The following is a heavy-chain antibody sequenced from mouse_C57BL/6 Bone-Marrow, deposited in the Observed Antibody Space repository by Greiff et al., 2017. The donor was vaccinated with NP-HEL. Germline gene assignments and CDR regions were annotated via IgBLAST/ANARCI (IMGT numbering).Heavy chain of an antibody. D-gene: IGHD1-1*01. V-gene: IGHV5-4*01. J-gene: IGHJ4*01. Sequence: EVQVVESGGGLVKPGGSLKLSCAASGFTFSSYAMSWVRQTPEKRLEWVATISDGGSYTYYPDNVKGRFTLSRDNAKNNLYLQMSHLKSEDTAVYYCARDRGYYGSSGYAMDYWGQGTSVTGSS. CDR1: GFTFSSYA. CDR2: ISDGGSYT. CDR3: ARDRGYYGSSGYAMDY.